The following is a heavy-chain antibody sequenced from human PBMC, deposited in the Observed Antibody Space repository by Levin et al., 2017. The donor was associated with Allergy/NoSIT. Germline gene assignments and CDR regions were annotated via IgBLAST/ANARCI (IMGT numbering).Heavy chain of an antibody. D-gene: IGHD4-17*01. J-gene: IGHJ6*02. V-gene: IGHV5-51*01. CDR1: GYSFTRYW. CDR2: IYPGDSDT. Sequence: WASVKVSCKGSGYSFTRYWIGWVRQTPGKGLEWMGIIYPGDSDTRNSQSFQGQVTVSVDKSTRTAYLQWSSLKASDTAMYYCARGTDYGDSVDYGMDVWGQGTAVTVSS. CDR3: ARGTDYGDSVDYGMDV.